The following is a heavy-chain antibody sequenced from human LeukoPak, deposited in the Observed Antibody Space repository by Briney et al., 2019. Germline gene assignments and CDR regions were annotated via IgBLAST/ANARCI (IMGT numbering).Heavy chain of an antibody. CDR1: GYTFTSYY. CDR3: AKDQEQQLDERSVNYYYGMDV. V-gene: IGHV1-46*01. D-gene: IGHD6-13*01. Sequence: ASVKVSCKASGYTFTSYYMHWVRQAPGQGLEWMGIINPSGGSTSYAQKFQGRVTMTRDTSTSTVYMELSSLRAEDTAVYYCAKDQEQQLDERSVNYYYGMDVWGQGTTVTVSS. J-gene: IGHJ6*02. CDR2: INPSGGST.